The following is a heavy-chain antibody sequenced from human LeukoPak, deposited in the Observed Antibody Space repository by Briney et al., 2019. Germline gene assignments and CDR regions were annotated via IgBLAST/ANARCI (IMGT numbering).Heavy chain of an antibody. V-gene: IGHV4-30-2*01. D-gene: IGHD3-22*01. J-gene: IGHJ4*02. Sequence: SQTLSLTCAVSGGSISSGGYSWSWIRQPPGKGLEWIGYIYHSGSTYYNPSLKSRVTISVDRSKNQFSLKLSSVTAADTAVYYCARLAYGVYDSSGYYPDYWGQGTLVTVSS. CDR1: GGSISSGGYS. CDR2: IYHSGST. CDR3: ARLAYGVYDSSGYYPDY.